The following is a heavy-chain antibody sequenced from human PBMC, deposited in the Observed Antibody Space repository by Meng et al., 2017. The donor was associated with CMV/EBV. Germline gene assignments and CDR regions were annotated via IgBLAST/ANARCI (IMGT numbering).Heavy chain of an antibody. V-gene: IGHV3-7*03. CDR1: GFTFSSYW. CDR2: IKQDGSEK. CDR3: AKGHSSSGFYYYYGMDV. Sequence: GGSLRLSCAASGFTFSSYWMSWVRQAPGKGLEWVANIKQDGSEKYYVDSVKGRFTISRDNAKNSLYLQMNSLRAEDTALYYCAKGHSSSGFYYYYGMDVWGQGTTVTVSS. D-gene: IGHD6-6*01. J-gene: IGHJ6*02.